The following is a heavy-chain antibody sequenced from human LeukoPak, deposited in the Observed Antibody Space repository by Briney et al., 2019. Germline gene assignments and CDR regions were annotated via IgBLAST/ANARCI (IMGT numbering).Heavy chain of an antibody. CDR3: ARDVQDIVVVAAAPQTQYGVDV. CDR1: GFTFSSYS. CDR2: ISSSSSYI. V-gene: IGHV3-21*01. Sequence: SGGSLRLSCAASGFTFSSYSMNWVRQAPGKGLEWVSSISSSSSYIYYADSVKGRFTISRDNAKNSLYLQMNSLRAEDTAVYYCARDVQDIVVVAAAPQTQYGVDVWGQGTTVTVSS. J-gene: IGHJ6*02. D-gene: IGHD2-15*01.